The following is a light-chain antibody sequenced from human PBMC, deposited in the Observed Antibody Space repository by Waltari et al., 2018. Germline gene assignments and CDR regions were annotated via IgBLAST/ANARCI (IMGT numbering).Light chain of an antibody. Sequence: QSVLTQPPSVSGAPGQRVAISCTGSGSNIGAYAVPWYQQPPGKAPKLLIYGVNTRPVGVPDRFSGYQFGTSASLAITGLQAEDEADYYCQSYDPDLSVVFGGGTKLTVL. CDR2: GVN. CDR1: GSNIGAYA. V-gene: IGLV1-40*01. J-gene: IGLJ2*01. CDR3: QSYDPDLSVV.